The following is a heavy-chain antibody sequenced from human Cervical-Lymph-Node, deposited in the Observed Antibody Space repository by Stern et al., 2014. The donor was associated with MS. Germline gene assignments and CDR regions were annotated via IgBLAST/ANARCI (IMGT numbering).Heavy chain of an antibody. CDR3: AAIRDYYDSSGYDAFDI. D-gene: IGHD3-22*01. CDR2: IVVGSGNT. CDR1: GFTFTSSA. Sequence: QMQLVQSGPEVKKPWTSVKVSCKASGFTFTSSAVQWVRQARGQRLEWIGWIVVGSGNTNYAQKFQERVTITRDMSTSTAYMELSSLRSEDTAVYYCAAIRDYYDSSGYDAFDIWGQGTMVTVSS. J-gene: IGHJ3*02. V-gene: IGHV1-58*01.